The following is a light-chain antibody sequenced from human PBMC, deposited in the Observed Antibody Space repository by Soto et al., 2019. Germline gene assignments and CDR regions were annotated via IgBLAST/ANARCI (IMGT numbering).Light chain of an antibody. CDR2: RIA. V-gene: IGLV3-9*01. Sequence: SYELTQPLSVSVALGQTARITCGGNNIASKNVHWYQQKPGQAPVLVIYRIANRPSGIPERFSGSNSGNMATLTITSAQAGDEADYYCQVWDSSTPVVFGGGTKLTAL. CDR3: QVWDSSTPVV. J-gene: IGLJ2*01. CDR1: NIASKN.